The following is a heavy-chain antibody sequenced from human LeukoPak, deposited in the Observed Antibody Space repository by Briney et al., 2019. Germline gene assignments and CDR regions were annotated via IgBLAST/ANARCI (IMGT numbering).Heavy chain of an antibody. CDR2: IYYSGST. D-gene: IGHD6-13*01. CDR3: ARAGGDRSSWWFDY. V-gene: IGHV4-39*07. J-gene: IGHJ4*02. Sequence: MSSETLSLTCTVSGGSISSSSYYWGWIRQPPGKGLEWIGSIYYSGSTYYNPSLKSRVTISVDTSKNQFSLKLSSVTAADTAVYYCARAGGDRSSWWFDYWGQGTLVTVSS. CDR1: GGSISSSSYY.